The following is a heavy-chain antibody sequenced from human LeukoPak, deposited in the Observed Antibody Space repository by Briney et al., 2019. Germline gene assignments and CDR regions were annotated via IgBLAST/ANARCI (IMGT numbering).Heavy chain of an antibody. Sequence: AASVKVSCKASGYTFTSYGFSWVRQAPGHGLEWMGWISAYNGNTNYAQKLQGRVTMTTDTSTSTAYMELRSLRSDDTAVYYCARAGYCSGGSCLVEAFDIWGQGTMVTVSS. CDR2: ISAYNGNT. CDR3: ARAGYCSGGSCLVEAFDI. V-gene: IGHV1-18*01. D-gene: IGHD2-15*01. CDR1: GYTFTSYG. J-gene: IGHJ3*02.